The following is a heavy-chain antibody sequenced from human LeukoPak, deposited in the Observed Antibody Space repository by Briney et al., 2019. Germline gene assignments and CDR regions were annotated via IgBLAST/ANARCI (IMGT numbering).Heavy chain of an antibody. J-gene: IGHJ4*02. D-gene: IGHD6-19*01. CDR3: ASLREMVVAGDSDY. CDR2: MNPNSGNT. V-gene: IGHV1-8*01. Sequence: ASVKVSCKASGYTFTSYDINWVRQATGQGLEWMGWMNPNSGNTGYAQKFQGRVTMTRNTSISTAYMELSRLRSEDTAVYYCASLREMVVAGDSDYWGQGALVTVSS. CDR1: GYTFTSYD.